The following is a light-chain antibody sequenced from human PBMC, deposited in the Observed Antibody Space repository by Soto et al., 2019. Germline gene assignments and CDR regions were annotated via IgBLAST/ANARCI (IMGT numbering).Light chain of an antibody. Sequence: EIVLTQSPGTLSLSPGERATLFCRASQSVSSSYLAWYQQKPGQAPRLLIYGASSRATGIPDRFSGSGSGTDFTLTIPRLEPEDFAVYYCQQYGTSPPITFGQGTRLEIK. J-gene: IGKJ5*01. CDR3: QQYGTSPPIT. V-gene: IGKV3-20*01. CDR2: GAS. CDR1: QSVSSSY.